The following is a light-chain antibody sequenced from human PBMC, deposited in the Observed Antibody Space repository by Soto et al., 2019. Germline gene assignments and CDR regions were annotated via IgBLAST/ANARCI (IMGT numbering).Light chain of an antibody. V-gene: IGKV3-20*01. Sequence: EVVLTQSPGTLSLSPGERATLSCRASQSVSSGYLGWYQQKTGQAPRLLIYGASSRATGIPDRFSGSGSGTDFTLTISRLEPEEFAVYFGQQYTYSPWTFGQGTKVEVK. CDR2: GAS. J-gene: IGKJ1*01. CDR1: QSVSSGY. CDR3: QQYTYSPWT.